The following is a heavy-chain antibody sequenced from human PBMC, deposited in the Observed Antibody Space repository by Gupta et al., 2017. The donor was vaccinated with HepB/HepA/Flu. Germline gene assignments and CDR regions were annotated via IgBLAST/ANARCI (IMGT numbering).Heavy chain of an antibody. J-gene: IGHJ6*02. CDR1: GFTFSSYG. CDR2: ISYDGSNK. V-gene: IGHV3-30*18. CDR3: AKRYKMGDADYYGMDV. Sequence: VQPGRSLRLSCAASGFTFSSYGMHWVRQAPGKGLEWVAVISYDGSNKYYADSVKGRFTISRDNSKNTLYLQMNSLRAEDTAVYYCAKRYKMGDADYYGMDVGGQGTTVTVSS. D-gene: IGHD3-16*01.